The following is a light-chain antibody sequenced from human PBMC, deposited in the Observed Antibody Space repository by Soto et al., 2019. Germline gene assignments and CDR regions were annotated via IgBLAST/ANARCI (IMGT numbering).Light chain of an antibody. V-gene: IGLV1-47*01. CDR3: AAWDDTVRSYV. CDR1: ISNIGNNY. CDR2: RND. J-gene: IGLJ1*01. Sequence: QSVLTQPSSVSGTPGQGVTISCSGSISNIGNNYVYWFQQLPGTAPKVLSNRNDQRPSGVPDRFSGSKSGTSAFLAISGLRSEDEADYYCAAWDDTVRSYVFGTGTKLTVL.